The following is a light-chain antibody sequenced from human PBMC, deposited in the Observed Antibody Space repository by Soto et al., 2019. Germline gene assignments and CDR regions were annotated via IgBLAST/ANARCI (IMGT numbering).Light chain of an antibody. CDR1: QSISSY. CDR3: LQSYSTPLS. J-gene: IGKJ4*01. CDR2: AAS. V-gene: IGKV1-39*01. Sequence: DIQMTQSPSSLSASVGDRVTITCRSSQSISSYLNWYQQKPGKAPKLLIYAASSLESGVPSRFSVSGSGTDFTLTISSLQPEHFATCYCLQSYSTPLSLGGGTKVDI.